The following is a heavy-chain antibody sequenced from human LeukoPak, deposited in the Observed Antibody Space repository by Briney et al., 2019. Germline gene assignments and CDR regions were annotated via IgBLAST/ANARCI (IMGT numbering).Heavy chain of an antibody. CDR1: GGPLSSKTYY. CDR2: IYYSGSS. D-gene: IGHD2-2*01. V-gene: IGHV4-61*01. Sequence: PSETLSLTCTVSGGPLSSKTYYWGWIRQPPGKGLEWIGYIYYSGSSNYNPSLKSRVTISVDTSKNLFSLKLSSVTAADTAIYYCARTSSYYYYAMDVWGQGTTVTVSS. J-gene: IGHJ6*02. CDR3: ARTSSYYYYAMDV.